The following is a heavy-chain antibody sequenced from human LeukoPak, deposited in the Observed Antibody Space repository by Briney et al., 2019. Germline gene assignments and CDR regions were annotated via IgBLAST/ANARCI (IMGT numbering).Heavy chain of an antibody. J-gene: IGHJ3*02. CDR1: DFSFTNYA. CDR3: AKCRGCSGGSCYLCAFDI. Sequence: GGSLRLSCVASDFSFTNYAMSWVRQAPGKGLEWVSAVSNRGGTTYYADSVKGRFTISRDNSKNTLYLQMNSLRAEDTAVYYCAKCRGCSGGSCYLCAFDIWGRGTMLTVSS. V-gene: IGHV3-23*01. CDR2: VSNRGGTT. D-gene: IGHD2-15*01.